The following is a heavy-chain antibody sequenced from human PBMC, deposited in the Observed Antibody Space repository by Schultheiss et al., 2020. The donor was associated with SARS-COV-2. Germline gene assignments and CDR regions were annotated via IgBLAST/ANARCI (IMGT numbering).Heavy chain of an antibody. CDR3: ASDSSGYYRFDY. Sequence: SETLSLTCTVSGGSISSGDYYWSWIRQPPGKGLEWIGSIYHSGSTYYNPSLKSRVTISVDTSKNQFSLKLSSVTAADTAVYYCASDSSGYYRFDYWGQGTLVTVSS. V-gene: IGHV4-39*01. D-gene: IGHD3-22*01. J-gene: IGHJ4*02. CDR1: GGSISSGDYY. CDR2: IYHSGST.